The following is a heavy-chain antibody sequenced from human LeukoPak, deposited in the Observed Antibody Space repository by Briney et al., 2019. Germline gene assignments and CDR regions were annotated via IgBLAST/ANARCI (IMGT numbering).Heavy chain of an antibody. Sequence: ASLKVSCKASRYTFTGYYIHWVRHAPGEGLEWMGWISPNSGATNVAQRFQGTATLTRHMSISTAHMELSRLTSDDTAVYYCARGGPGAAAFDFWGQGTLVVVSS. V-gene: IGHV1-2*02. CDR2: ISPNSGAT. CDR3: ARGGPGAAAFDF. CDR1: RYTFTGYY. J-gene: IGHJ4*02. D-gene: IGHD6-19*01.